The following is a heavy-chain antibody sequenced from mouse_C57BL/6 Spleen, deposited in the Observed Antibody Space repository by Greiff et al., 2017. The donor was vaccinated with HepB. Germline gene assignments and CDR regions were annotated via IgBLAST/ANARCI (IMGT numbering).Heavy chain of an antibody. CDR3: ARNYGRLLYAMDY. CDR2: IYPRSGNT. V-gene: IGHV1-81*01. J-gene: IGHJ4*01. Sequence: QVQLKESGAELARPGASVKLSCKASGYTFTSYGISWVKQRTGQGLEWIGEIYPRSGNTYYNEKFKGKATLTADKSSSTAYMELRSLTSEDSAVYFCARNYGRLLYAMDYWGQGTSVTVSS. D-gene: IGHD1-1*01. CDR1: GYTFTSYG.